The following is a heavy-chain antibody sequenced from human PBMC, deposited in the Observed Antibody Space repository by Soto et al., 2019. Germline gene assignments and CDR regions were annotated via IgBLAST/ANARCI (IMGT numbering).Heavy chain of an antibody. V-gene: IGHV3-74*03. CDR1: GFAFSNYW. CDR3: ATLNSFGSDY. Sequence: GGSMRLSCAASGFAFSNYWMHWVRQAPWKGLVWDSRIYSAGRGPMYADFVKGRFTISRDNAKSTLYLQMNSLRAEDTAVYYCATLNSFGSDYWGRGTLFTVSS. D-gene: IGHD5-18*01. CDR2: IYSAGRGP. J-gene: IGHJ4*02.